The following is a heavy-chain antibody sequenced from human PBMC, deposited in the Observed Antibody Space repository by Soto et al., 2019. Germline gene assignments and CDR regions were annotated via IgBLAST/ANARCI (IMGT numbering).Heavy chain of an antibody. CDR2: IVPILGIA. CDR1: GSTFSSYT. D-gene: IGHD3-10*01. V-gene: IGHV1-69*08. J-gene: IGHJ4*02. Sequence: QVQLVQSGAEVKKPGSSVKVSCKASGSTFSSYTISWVRQAPGQGLEWMGRIVPILGIANYAQKFQGRVTITTDKSTSTAYMELSSLRSEDTAVSYCAREEYYYGSGAFFDYWGQGTLVTVSS. CDR3: AREEYYYGSGAFFDY.